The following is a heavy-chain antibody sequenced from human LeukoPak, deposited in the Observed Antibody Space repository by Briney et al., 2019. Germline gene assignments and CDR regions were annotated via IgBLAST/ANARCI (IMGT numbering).Heavy chain of an antibody. CDR2: INPTGGST. V-gene: IGHV1-46*01. CDR3: AFVPSGSYLLQY. J-gene: IGHJ4*02. CDR1: GYTLTSYY. Sequence: GASGKVSCKASGYTLTSYYLHWVRQAPGQGLEWMGIINPTGGSTTYAQKFQGRVTMTRDTSTSTVYMELSSLGSEDTAMYYCAFVPSGSYLLQYWGQGTQVTVSS. D-gene: IGHD1-26*01.